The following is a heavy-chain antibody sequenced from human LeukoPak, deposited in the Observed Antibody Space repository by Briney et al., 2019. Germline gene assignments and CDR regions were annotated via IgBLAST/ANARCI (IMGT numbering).Heavy chain of an antibody. D-gene: IGHD5-18*01. CDR3: TRGAIHLWFYPGMDV. Sequence: GGSLRLSCIASGFTFGDHAMSWVRQAPGMGLEWVGFIRSKAYGGTTEYAASVKGRFTISRDDSKSIAYLQMNSLNTEDTALYFCTRGAIHLWFYPGMDVWGQGTTVIVSS. CDR1: GFTFGDHA. CDR2: IRSKAYGGTT. J-gene: IGHJ6*01. V-gene: IGHV3-49*04.